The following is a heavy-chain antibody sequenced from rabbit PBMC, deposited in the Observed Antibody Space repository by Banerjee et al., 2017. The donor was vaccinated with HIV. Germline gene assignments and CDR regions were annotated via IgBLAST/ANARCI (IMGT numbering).Heavy chain of an antibody. CDR1: GFDISSYH. CDR2: ITDDGRT. V-gene: IGHV1S45*01. J-gene: IGHJ3*01. D-gene: IGHD6-1*01. CDR3: ASGYTYGYAGYAYESL. Sequence: QEQLEESGGDLVKPEGSLTLTCTASGFDISSYHMRWVRQAPGKGLEYIGYITDDGRTYYATWAKGRFTISKTSSTTVTLQMTSLTAADTATYFCASGYTYGYAGYAYESLWGQGTLVTVS.